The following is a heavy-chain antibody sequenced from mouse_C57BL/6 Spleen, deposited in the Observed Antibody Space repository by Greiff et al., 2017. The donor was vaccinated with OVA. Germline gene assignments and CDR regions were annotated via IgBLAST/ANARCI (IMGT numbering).Heavy chain of an antibody. V-gene: IGHV1-69*01. D-gene: IGHD2-4*01. CDR3: AKGYDCLYYFDY. CDR1: GYTFTSYW. Sequence: VQLQQPGAELVMPGASVKLSCKASGYTFTSYWMHWVKQRPGQGLEWIGEIDPSDSYTNYNQKFKGKSTLTVDKSSSTAYMQLSSLTSEDSAVYYCAKGYDCLYYFDYWGQGTTLTVSS. J-gene: IGHJ2*01. CDR2: IDPSDSYT.